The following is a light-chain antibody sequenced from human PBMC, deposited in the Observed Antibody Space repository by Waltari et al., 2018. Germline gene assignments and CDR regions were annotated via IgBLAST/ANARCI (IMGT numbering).Light chain of an antibody. J-gene: IGKJ1*01. Sequence: ETVLTQSPGTLSLSPGERATLSCRASQSVSSNYLAWYQQKPGQAPRLLIYGASTRPTGIPDRFSGSGSGTDFTLTISRLEPEDFAVYYCQQYGTSPGTFGQGTKVEIK. CDR2: GAS. CDR1: QSVSSNY. CDR3: QQYGTSPGT. V-gene: IGKV3-20*01.